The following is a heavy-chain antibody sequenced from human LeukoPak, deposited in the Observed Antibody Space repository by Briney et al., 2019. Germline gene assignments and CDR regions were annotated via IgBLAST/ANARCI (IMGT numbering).Heavy chain of an antibody. J-gene: IGHJ4*02. CDR2: ISSSGSTI. CDR1: GFTFSSYE. V-gene: IGHV3-48*03. Sequence: GGSLRLSCAASGFTFSSYEMNWVRQAPGKGLEWLSYISSSGSTIYYADSVKVRFTIFRDNAKNSLYLQMNSLRAEDTAVYYCARVTRQYYDSSGYYPHSDYWGQGTLVTVSS. D-gene: IGHD3-22*01. CDR3: ARVTRQYYDSSGYYPHSDY.